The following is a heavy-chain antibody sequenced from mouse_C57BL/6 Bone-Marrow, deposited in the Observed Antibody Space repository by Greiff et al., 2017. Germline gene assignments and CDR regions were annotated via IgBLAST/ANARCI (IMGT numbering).Heavy chain of an antibody. CDR2: INPNNGGT. CDR3: ARSYYGNYVYWYFDV. D-gene: IGHD2-10*01. CDR1: GYTFTDYN. Sequence: VQLQQSGPELVKPGASVKIPCKASGYTFTDYNMDWVKQSHGKSLEWIGDINPNNGGTIYNQKFKGKATLTVDKSSSTAYMELRSLTSEETAVYYCARSYYGNYVYWYFDVWGTGTTVTVSS. J-gene: IGHJ1*03. V-gene: IGHV1-18*01.